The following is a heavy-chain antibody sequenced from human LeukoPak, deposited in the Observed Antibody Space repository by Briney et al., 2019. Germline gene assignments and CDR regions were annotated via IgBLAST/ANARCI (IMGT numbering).Heavy chain of an antibody. J-gene: IGHJ6*02. CDR1: GYTFTDLY. V-gene: IGHV1-2*06. Sequence: ASVKVSCKTSGYTFTDLYIYWVRQAPGQGLEWMGRVNPNSGGTDYAQKFQGRVTMTRDTSIGTAYMELNRLRSDDTAVYFCARGEVVPAAISYYYYGVAVWGQGTTVTVSS. D-gene: IGHD2-2*02. CDR2: VNPNSGGT. CDR3: ARGEVVPAAISYYYYGVAV.